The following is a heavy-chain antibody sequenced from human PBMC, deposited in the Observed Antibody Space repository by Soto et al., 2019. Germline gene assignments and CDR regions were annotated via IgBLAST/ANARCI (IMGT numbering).Heavy chain of an antibody. CDR1: GASVRDYN. CDR2: IHHTGSN. Sequence: SGTLSLTCTVSGASVRDYNWNWIRQPPGRGLEWIGFIHHTGSNTYSPSLRSRVTMSVDTSRNQFSLMMTSVTAADTAVYYCAKWGYPAMQAFDIWGQGTMVPVSS. J-gene: IGHJ3*02. D-gene: IGHD3-16*02. CDR3: AKWGYPAMQAFDI. V-gene: IGHV4-59*02.